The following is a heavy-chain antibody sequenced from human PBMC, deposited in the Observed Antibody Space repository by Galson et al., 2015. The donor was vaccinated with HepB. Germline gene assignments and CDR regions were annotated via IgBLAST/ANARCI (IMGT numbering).Heavy chain of an antibody. J-gene: IGHJ6*02. Sequence: SVKVSCKASGGTFSSYTISWVRQAPGQGLEWMGRIIPILGIANYAQKFQGRVTITADKSTSTAYMELSSLRSEDTAVYYCARDEQQLANYYYYYGMDVWGQGTTVTVSS. CDR2: IIPILGIA. CDR3: ARDEQQLANYYYYYGMDV. CDR1: GGTFSSYT. V-gene: IGHV1-69*04. D-gene: IGHD6-13*01.